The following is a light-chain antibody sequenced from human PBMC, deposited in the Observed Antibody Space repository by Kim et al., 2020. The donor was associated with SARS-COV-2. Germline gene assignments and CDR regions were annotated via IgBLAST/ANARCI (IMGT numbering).Light chain of an antibody. J-gene: IGKJ2*01. V-gene: IGKV3-20*01. Sequence: EIVLTQSPGTLSLSPGERATLSCRASQRVSSSYLAWYQQKPGQAPRLLIYAASSRATGVPDRFSGSGSGTDFTLTISRLEPEDFAVYYCQQYGSSPMYTFGQGTKLEI. CDR3: QQYGSSPMYT. CDR2: AAS. CDR1: QRVSSSY.